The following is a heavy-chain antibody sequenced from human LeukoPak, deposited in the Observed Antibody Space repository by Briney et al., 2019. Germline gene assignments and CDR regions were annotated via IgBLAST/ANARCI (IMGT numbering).Heavy chain of an antibody. CDR1: GFTFSSYT. V-gene: IGHV3-21*06. CDR2: ISSSGRCI. D-gene: IGHD5-12*01. Sequence: GGSLRLSCAAFGFTFSSYTMNWVRLAPGKGLGWVSSISSSGRCIDYADSLKGRFTISRDNAKNSLYLQMNSLRAEDTAVYYCARPGYSGYIIGYYFDYWGQGTLVTVSS. CDR3: ARPGYSGYIIGYYFDY. J-gene: IGHJ4*02.